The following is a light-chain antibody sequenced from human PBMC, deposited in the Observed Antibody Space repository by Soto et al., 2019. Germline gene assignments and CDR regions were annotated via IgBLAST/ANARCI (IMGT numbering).Light chain of an antibody. V-gene: IGKV2-30*01. J-gene: IGKJ1*01. Sequence: DAVVTQSPLSLPVTLGQPASISCRSSQSLVYTNGNTYLAWFQQRPGQSPRRLIYKVSIRDSGVPDRFSGSGSGTEFTLTISRVEAEDVGVYYCMQGTHWPRTFGQGTKVEIK. CDR3: MQGTHWPRT. CDR2: KVS. CDR1: QSLVYTNGNTY.